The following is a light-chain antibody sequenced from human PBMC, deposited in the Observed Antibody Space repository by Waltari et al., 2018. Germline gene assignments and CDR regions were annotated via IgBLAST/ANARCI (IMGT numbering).Light chain of an antibody. CDR1: RCVGTW. CDR2: MAS. CDR3: QQYSSFST. J-gene: IGKJ2*01. Sequence: DIQMTQSPSTLSASVADRVTISCRASRCVGTWLDWYQQKPGKAPKLLIYMASSLESGVPSRFSGSGSVAEFTLTVSSLQPDDFATYSCQQYSSFSTFGQGTKVDI. V-gene: IGKV1-5*03.